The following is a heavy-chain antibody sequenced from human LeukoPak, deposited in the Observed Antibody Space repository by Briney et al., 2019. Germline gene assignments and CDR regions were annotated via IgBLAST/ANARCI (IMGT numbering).Heavy chain of an antibody. CDR3: AREFCDTINCPERWFDA. J-gene: IGHJ5*02. D-gene: IGHD1-1*01. CDR2: ISGDSTTR. CDR1: GFTFSDHI. V-gene: IGHV3-48*04. Sequence: GGSLRLSCAASGFTFSDHIINWVRQAPGKGLEWISYISGDSTTRYYADSVKGRFTISRDNAKNSLDLQMNSLRAEDTAIYYCAREFCDTINCPERWFDAWGQGTLVTVSS.